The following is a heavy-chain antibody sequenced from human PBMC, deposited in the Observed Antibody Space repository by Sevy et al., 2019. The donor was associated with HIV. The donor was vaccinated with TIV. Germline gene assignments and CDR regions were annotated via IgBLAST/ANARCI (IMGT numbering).Heavy chain of an antibody. Sequence: GGSLRLSCAASGFTVSRNFMSWIRQAPGKGLEWVSIIYSDGTTFYADSGKGGFTISRDNSRNTLYFQMNTLRAGDTAVYYCVGADRPNQGDFWGQGTLVTVSS. CDR1: GFTVSRNF. CDR2: IYSDGTT. J-gene: IGHJ4*02. V-gene: IGHV3-53*01. D-gene: IGHD6-6*01. CDR3: VGADRPNQGDF.